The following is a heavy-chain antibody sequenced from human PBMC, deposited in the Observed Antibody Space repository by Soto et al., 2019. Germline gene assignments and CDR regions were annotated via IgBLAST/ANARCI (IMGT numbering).Heavy chain of an antibody. CDR3: ARASPDHYFDY. J-gene: IGHJ4*01. Sequence: ASVKVSCKSSGDTFIGYYFHWARQAPGQGLEWMGWINVHRGTTNYAQRFQGRVTMTRDTSIDTAYLELRGLTSDDTAVYSCARASPDHYFDYWGHGTLVTVSS. V-gene: IGHV1-2*02. CDR1: GDTFIGYY. CDR2: INVHRGTT.